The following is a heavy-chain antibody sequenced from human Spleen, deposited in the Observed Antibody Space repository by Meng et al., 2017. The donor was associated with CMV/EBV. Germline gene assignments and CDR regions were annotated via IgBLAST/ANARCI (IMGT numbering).Heavy chain of an antibody. J-gene: IGHJ5*02. CDR2: ISPSGSTR. D-gene: IGHD4-11*01. CDR1: GFTFSDYY. CDR3: ARVAYTVTSFAEGRFDP. V-gene: IGHV3-11*01. Sequence: GESLKISCAASGFTFSDYYMSWIRQAPGQGLEWVSHISPSGSTRYYADSVKGRFTISRDNADNSLYLQMSSLRAEDTATYYCARVAYTVTSFAEGRFDPWGQGIVVTVSS.